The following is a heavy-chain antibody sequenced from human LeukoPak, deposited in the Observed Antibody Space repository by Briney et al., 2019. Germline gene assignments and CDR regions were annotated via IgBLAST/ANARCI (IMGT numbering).Heavy chain of an antibody. CDR2: ITGSGGST. V-gene: IGHV3-23*01. J-gene: IGHJ4*02. D-gene: IGHD4-17*01. Sequence: PGGSLRLSCAASGFTFSSYAMSWVRQAPGKGLEWVSGITGSGGSTYYADSVKGRFTISRDNSENTLYLQMNSLRAEDTAVYYCAKGDYGDFTVFDYWGQGTLVTVSS. CDR3: AKGDYGDFTVFDY. CDR1: GFTFSSYA.